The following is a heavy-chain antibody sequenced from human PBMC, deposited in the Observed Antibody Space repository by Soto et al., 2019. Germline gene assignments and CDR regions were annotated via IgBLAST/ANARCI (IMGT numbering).Heavy chain of an antibody. CDR1: GGSFSGYY. J-gene: IGHJ5*02. Sequence: QVQLQQWGAGLLKPSETLSLTCAVYGGSFSGYYWSWIRQPPGKGLEWIGEIDHSGSTNYNPSLKSRVTISVDTSTNQFSLKLSSVTAADTAVYYCAREYCSSTRCYGWFDPWGQGTLVTVSS. D-gene: IGHD2-2*01. CDR3: AREYCSSTRCYGWFDP. CDR2: IDHSGST. V-gene: IGHV4-34*01.